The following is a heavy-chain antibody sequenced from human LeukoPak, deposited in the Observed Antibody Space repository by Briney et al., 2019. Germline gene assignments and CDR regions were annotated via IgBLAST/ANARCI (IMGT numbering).Heavy chain of an antibody. J-gene: IGHJ5*02. CDR3: ARRRSSGWSKGNWFDP. V-gene: IGHV1-8*01. CDR1: GYTFTSYD. Sequence: ASVKVSCKASGYTFTSYDINWVRQAPGQGLEWMGWMNPNSGNTGYAQKFQGRVTMTRNTSISTAYMELSSLRSEDTAVYYCARRRSSGWSKGNWFDPWGQGTLVTVSS. CDR2: MNPNSGNT. D-gene: IGHD6-19*01.